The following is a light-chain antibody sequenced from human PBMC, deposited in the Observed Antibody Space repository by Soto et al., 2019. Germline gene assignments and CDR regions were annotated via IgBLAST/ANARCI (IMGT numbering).Light chain of an antibody. V-gene: IGKV3D-15*01. J-gene: IGKJ1*01. CDR2: GAS. CDR3: QQYNNWPGRT. Sequence: EIVLTQSPGTLSLSPGERATLSCRASQSISINLAWYQHKPGQAPRLLIHGASTRATGIPARISGSGSGTEFTLTISSLRSEDFAVYYCQQYNNWPGRTFGQGTKVDIK. CDR1: QSISIN.